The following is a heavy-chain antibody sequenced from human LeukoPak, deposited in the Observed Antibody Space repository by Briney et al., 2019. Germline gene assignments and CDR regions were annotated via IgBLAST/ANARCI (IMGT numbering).Heavy chain of an antibody. CDR1: GGTFSSYA. CDR2: IIPIFGTA. J-gene: IGHJ6*03. D-gene: IGHD6-6*01. CDR3: ARGPFGSSSPFYYYMDV. V-gene: IGHV1-69*13. Sequence: SVKVSCKASGGTFSSYAISWVRQAPGQGLEWMGGIIPIFGTANYAQKFQGRVTITADESKSTAYMELSSLRSEDTAVYYCARGPFGSSSPFYYYMDVWGKGTTVTVSS.